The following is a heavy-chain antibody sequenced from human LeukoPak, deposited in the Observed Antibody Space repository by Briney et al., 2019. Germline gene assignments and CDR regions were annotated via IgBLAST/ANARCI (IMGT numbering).Heavy chain of an antibody. J-gene: IGHJ4*02. CDR1: GFTFSSYA. CDR2: ISGSGGST. D-gene: IGHD1-26*01. CDR3: AKEVIVGVSFDY. V-gene: IGHV3-23*01. Sequence: GGSLRLSCAASGFTFSSYAMSWVRQNPGKGLEWVTAISGSGGSTYYADSVKGRFTISRDNFKNTLYLQMNSLRAEDTAVYYCAKEVIVGVSFDYWGQGTLVTVSS.